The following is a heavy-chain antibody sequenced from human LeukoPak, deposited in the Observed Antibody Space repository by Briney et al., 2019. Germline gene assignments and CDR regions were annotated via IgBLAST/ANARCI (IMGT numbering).Heavy chain of an antibody. J-gene: IGHJ6*03. CDR1: GGSFSGYY. CDR2: INHSGST. CDR3: ARTTEGGYSYGYFYYYYMDV. Sequence: SETLSLTCAVYGGSFSGYYWSWIRQPPGKGLEWIGEINHSGSTYYNPSLKSRVTISVDTSKNQFSLKLSSVTAADTAVYYCARTTEGGYSYGYFYYYYMDVWGKGTTVTISS. V-gene: IGHV4-34*01. D-gene: IGHD5-18*01.